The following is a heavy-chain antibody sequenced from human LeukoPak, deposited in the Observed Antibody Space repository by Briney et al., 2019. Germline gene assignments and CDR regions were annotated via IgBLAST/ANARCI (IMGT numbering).Heavy chain of an antibody. J-gene: IGHJ3*02. D-gene: IGHD3-22*01. CDR1: GYTFTSYG. CDR3: VKTYYYDSSGYLADAFDI. V-gene: IGHV1-18*01. CDR2: ISACNGNT. Sequence: ASVKVSCKASGYTFTSYGITWVRQAPGQGLEWMGWISACNGNTNYAQKVQGRVSMTTDTSTSTAYMELRSLRSDDTAVYYCVKTYYYDSSGYLADAFDIWGQGTMVTVSS.